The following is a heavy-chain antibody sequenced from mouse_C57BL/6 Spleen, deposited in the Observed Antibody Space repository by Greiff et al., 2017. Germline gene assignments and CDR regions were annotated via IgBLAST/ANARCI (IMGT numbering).Heavy chain of an antibody. V-gene: IGHV1-15*01. J-gene: IGHJ2*01. Sequence: QVQLQQSGAELVRPGASVTLSCKASGYTFTDYEMHWVKQTPVHGLEWIGAIDPETGGTAYNQKFKGKAILTADKSSSTAYMELRSLTSEDSAVYYCTRSGGNYEGYFDYWGQGTTLTVSS. CDR2: IDPETGGT. CDR3: TRSGGNYEGYFDY. D-gene: IGHD2-1*01. CDR1: GYTFTDYE.